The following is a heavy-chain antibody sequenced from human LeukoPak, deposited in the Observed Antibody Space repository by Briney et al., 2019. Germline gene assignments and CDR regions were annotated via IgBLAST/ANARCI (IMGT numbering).Heavy chain of an antibody. V-gene: IGHV4-4*07. CDR1: GGSISSYY. CDR2: IYTSGST. Sequence: SETLSLTCTVSGGSISSYYWSWIRQPAGKGLEWIGRIYTSGSTNYNPSLKSRVTMSVDTSKNQFSLKLSSVTAADTAVYYCARAGQKGVGYSSSWYSTGDYYYYYMDVWGKGTTVTISS. D-gene: IGHD6-13*01. J-gene: IGHJ6*03. CDR3: ARAGQKGVGYSSSWYSTGDYYYYYMDV.